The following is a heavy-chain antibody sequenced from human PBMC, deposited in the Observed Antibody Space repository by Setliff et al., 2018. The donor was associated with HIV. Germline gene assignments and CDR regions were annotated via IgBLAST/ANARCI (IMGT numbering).Heavy chain of an antibody. D-gene: IGHD3-22*01. J-gene: IGHJ6*02. V-gene: IGHV1-69*13. CDR2: IIPIYGTT. CDR3: ARDLYYYDSSGYYPGNYYGMDV. Sequence: SVKVSCKASGGTFSSGNATSWVRQVPGQGLEWMGGIIPIYGTTNYAQKFQGRVTITADESTTTAYMDMSSLRSEDTAVYYCARDLYYYDSSGYYPGNYYGMDVWGQGTTVTVSS. CDR1: GGTFSSGNA.